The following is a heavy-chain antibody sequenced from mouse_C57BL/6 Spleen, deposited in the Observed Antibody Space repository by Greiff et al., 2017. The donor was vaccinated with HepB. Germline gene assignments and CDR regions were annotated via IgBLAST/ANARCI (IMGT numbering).Heavy chain of an antibody. CDR1: GYTFTEYT. CDR3: ASFTTVVATNWYFDV. V-gene: IGHV1-9*01. Sequence: QVQLKESGAELVKPGASVKLSCKASGYTFTEYTIHWVKQRSGHGLEWIGEILPGSGSTNYNEKFKGKATFTADTSSNTAYMQLSSLTTEDSAIYYCASFTTVVATNWYFDVWGTGTTVTVSS. D-gene: IGHD1-1*01. CDR2: ILPGSGST. J-gene: IGHJ1*03.